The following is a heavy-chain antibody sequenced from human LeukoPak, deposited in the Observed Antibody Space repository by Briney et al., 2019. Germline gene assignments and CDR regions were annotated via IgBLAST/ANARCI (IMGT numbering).Heavy chain of an antibody. D-gene: IGHD5-24*01. J-gene: IGHJ4*02. V-gene: IGHV4-59*01. CDR1: GGSISSYY. Sequence: PSETLSLTCTVSGGSISSYYWSWIRQPPGKGLEWIGYIYYSGSTNYNPSLKSRVTISVDTSKNQFSLKLSSVTAADTAVYYCARDGGIDGYNFDYWGQGTLVTVSS. CDR2: IYYSGST. CDR3: ARDGGIDGYNFDY.